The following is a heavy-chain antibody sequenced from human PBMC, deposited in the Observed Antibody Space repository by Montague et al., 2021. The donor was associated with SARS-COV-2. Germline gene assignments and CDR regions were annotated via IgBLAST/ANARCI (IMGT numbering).Heavy chain of an antibody. CDR3: ARDSLVASYYYYGVDV. D-gene: IGHD2-2*01. V-gene: IGHV4-59*13. CDR2: IYSSGST. J-gene: IGHJ6*02. CDR1: GGSISGYY. Sequence: SETLSLTCTVSGGSISGYYWNWIRQPPGKGLEWIGYIYSSGSTNXNPSLKSRVTMLVDTSKNQLSLNLSSVTAADTAVYYCARDSLVASYYYYGVDVWGQGTTVTVAS.